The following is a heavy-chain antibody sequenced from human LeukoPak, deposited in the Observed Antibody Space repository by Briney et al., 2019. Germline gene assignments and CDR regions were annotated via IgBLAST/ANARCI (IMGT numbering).Heavy chain of an antibody. CDR2: IYYSGST. Sequence: PSETLSLTCTVSGGSLSSYYWSWVRQPPGKGLEWIGYIYYSGSTNYNPSLKSRVTIAVDTSKNQFSLKLSSVTAADTAVYYCARERSSGSYLYYFDYWGQGTLVTVSS. J-gene: IGHJ4*02. CDR1: GGSLSSYY. CDR3: ARERSSGSYLYYFDY. D-gene: IGHD1-26*01. V-gene: IGHV4-59*01.